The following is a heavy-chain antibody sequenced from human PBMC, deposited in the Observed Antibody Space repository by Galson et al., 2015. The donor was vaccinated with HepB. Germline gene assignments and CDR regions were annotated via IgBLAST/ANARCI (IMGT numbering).Heavy chain of an antibody. V-gene: IGHV3-30*03. CDR3: ARDPSFPYDSSGSFDY. CDR1: GFTFSNYG. D-gene: IGHD3-22*01. CDR2: ISYDGSDK. Sequence: SLRLSCAASGFTFSNYGVHWVRQAPGKGLDWVAVISYDGSDKYYADSVKGRFTISRDNAKNSLYLQMNSLRAEDTAVYYCARDPSFPYDSSGSFDYWGQGTLVTVSS. J-gene: IGHJ4*02.